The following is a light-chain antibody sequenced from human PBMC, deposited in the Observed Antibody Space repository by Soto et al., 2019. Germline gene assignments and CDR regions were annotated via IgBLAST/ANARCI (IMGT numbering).Light chain of an antibody. V-gene: IGKV1-8*01. J-gene: IGKJ5*01. Sequence: AILMTQSPSSFSASTGDRVTITCRASQGISSYLAWYQQKPGKAPKLLIYAASTLQSGVPSRFSGSGSGTDFTLTISCLQSEDFATYYCQQYYSYRSITFGQGTRLEIK. CDR3: QQYYSYRSIT. CDR2: AAS. CDR1: QGISSY.